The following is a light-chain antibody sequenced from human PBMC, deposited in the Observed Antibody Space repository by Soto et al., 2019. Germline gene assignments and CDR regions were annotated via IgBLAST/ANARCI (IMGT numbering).Light chain of an antibody. V-gene: IGLV2-23*01. CDR1: SSDVGSYNL. Sequence: QSALTQPASVSGSPGQSITISCTGTSSDVGSYNLVSWYQQHTGKAPQLMIYEGSKRPSGVSNRFSGSKSGNTASLTISGLQAEDEADYYCCSYAGSSTRVVFGVGTKLPVL. CDR2: EGS. J-gene: IGLJ2*01. CDR3: CSYAGSSTRVV.